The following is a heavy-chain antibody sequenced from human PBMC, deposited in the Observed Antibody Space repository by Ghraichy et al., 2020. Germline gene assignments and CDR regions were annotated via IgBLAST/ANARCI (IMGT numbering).Heavy chain of an antibody. CDR2: ISWNSGRI. D-gene: IGHD6-19*01. CDR1: GFTFDDYA. Sequence: GGSLRLSCAASGFTFDDYAMHWVRQAPGKGLEWVSGISWNSGRIGYADSVKGRFTISRDNAKNSLYLQMNSLRSEDTALYYCAKDHGSGLFGASAFDIWGQGTMVTVSS. V-gene: IGHV3-9*01. J-gene: IGHJ3*02. CDR3: AKDHGSGLFGASAFDI.